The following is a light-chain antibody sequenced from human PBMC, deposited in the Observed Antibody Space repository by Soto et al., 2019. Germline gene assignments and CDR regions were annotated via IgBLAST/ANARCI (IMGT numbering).Light chain of an antibody. CDR3: QQYNNWPPWT. V-gene: IGKV3-15*01. CDR1: QSVSSN. J-gene: IGKJ2*02. CDR2: GAS. Sequence: EIVMTQSPATLSVSPGERATLSCRASQSVSSNLAWYQQKPGQAPRLLIYGASTRATGIPARFSGSGSGTEFNLTISSLQSEDFAVYYCQQYNNWPPWTFGHGTKLEIK.